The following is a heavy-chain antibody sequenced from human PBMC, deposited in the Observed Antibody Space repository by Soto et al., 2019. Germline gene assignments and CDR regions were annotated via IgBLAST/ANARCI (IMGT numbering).Heavy chain of an antibody. CDR3: AKDSAQYYDILTGYTDAFDI. J-gene: IGHJ3*02. D-gene: IGHD3-9*01. CDR2: ISGSGGST. CDR1: GFTFSSYA. Sequence: GGSLRLSCAASGFTFSSYAMSWVRQAPGKGLEWVSAISGSGGSTYYADSVRGRFTISRDNSRNRVNLQMNSLRAEDTAVYYCAKDSAQYYDILTGYTDAFDIWGQGTMVTVSS. V-gene: IGHV3-23*01.